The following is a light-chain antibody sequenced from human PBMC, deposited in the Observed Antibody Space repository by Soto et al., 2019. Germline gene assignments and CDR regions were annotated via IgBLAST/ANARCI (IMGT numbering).Light chain of an antibody. J-gene: IGKJ5*01. Sequence: DIQMTQSPSTLSASVGDRVTITCRASQSISRWLAWYQQKPGKAPKLLIYDASTLESGVPSRFSGSGSGTDFTLTISSLQPEDFATYYCQQSYSTPRITFGQGTRLEIK. CDR1: QSISRW. V-gene: IGKV1-5*01. CDR2: DAS. CDR3: QQSYSTPRIT.